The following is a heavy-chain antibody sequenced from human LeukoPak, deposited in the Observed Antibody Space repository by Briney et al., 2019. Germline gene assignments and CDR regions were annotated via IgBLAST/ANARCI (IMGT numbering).Heavy chain of an antibody. Sequence: PGGSLRLSCATSGFTFSSYGMHWVRQAPGKGLEWVAVIWYGGSNKYYADSVKGRFTISRDNSKNTLYLQMNSLRAEDTAVYYCAKDAPYSSSWDPTLPHYFDYWGQGTLVTVSS. CDR3: AKDAPYSSSWDPTLPHYFDY. CDR1: GFTFSSYG. CDR2: IWYGGSNK. V-gene: IGHV3-30*02. D-gene: IGHD6-13*01. J-gene: IGHJ4*02.